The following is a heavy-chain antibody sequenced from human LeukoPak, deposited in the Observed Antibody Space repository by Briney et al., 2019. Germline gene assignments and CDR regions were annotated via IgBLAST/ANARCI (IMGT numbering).Heavy chain of an antibody. CDR1: GFTSSSYA. CDR2: MSGSGGYT. D-gene: IGHD6-13*01. Sequence: GGSLRLSCAASGFTSSSYAMSWVRQAPGKGLEWVSAMSGSGGYTYYADSVKGWFTISRDSSKNTLYLQMNSLRGEDTAVYYCAKARTSSSWYVAPYSDYWGQGTLVTVSS. CDR3: AKARTSSSWYVAPYSDY. V-gene: IGHV3-23*01. J-gene: IGHJ4*02.